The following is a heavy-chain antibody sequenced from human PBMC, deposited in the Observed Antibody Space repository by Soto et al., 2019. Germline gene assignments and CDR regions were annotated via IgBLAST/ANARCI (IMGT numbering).Heavy chain of an antibody. CDR3: AKSHTSGWNYFDY. V-gene: IGHV3-9*01. CDR2: ISWNSGNK. J-gene: IGHJ4*02. Sequence: EVQLVESGGGLVQPGRSLRLSCAGSGFNLDDYAMYWVRQVPGKGLEWVSSISWNSGNKVYADSVKDRFTISRDNGKNTLYLQMNSLRAEDTALYYCAKSHTSGWNYFDYWGQGTLVTVSS. CDR1: GFNLDDYA. D-gene: IGHD6-19*01.